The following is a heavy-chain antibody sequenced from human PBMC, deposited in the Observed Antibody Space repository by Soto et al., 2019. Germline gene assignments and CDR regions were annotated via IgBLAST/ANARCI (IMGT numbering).Heavy chain of an antibody. D-gene: IGHD1-20*01. J-gene: IGHJ6*03. CDR3: ASHIRNYYYYYMDV. CDR2: IYYSGST. V-gene: IGHV4-59*08. CDR1: GGSISSYY. Sequence: SETLSLTCTVSGGSISSYYWSWIRQPPGKGLEWIGNIYYSGSTYYNPSLKSRVTISVDTSKNQFSLKLSSVTAADTAVYYCASHIRNYYYYYMDVWGRGTTVTVSS.